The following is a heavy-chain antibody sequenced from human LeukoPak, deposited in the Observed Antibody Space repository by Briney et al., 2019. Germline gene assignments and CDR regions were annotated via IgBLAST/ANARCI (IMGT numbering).Heavy chain of an antibody. V-gene: IGHV1-2*02. CDR3: ARDKKTNYDILTGYYIQRDPYGMDV. J-gene: IGHJ6*02. Sequence: GASVKVFCKASGYTFTSYYMHWVRQAPGQGLEWMGWINPNSGGTNYAQKFQGRVTMTRDTSISTAYMELSRLRSDDTAVYYCARDKKTNYDILTGYYIQRDPYGMDVWGQGTTVTVSS. CDR1: GYTFTSYY. CDR2: INPNSGGT. D-gene: IGHD3-9*01.